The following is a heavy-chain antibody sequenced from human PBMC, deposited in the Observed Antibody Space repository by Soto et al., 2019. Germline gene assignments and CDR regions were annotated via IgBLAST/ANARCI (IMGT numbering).Heavy chain of an antibody. CDR2: ISGSGGST. V-gene: IGHV3-23*01. CDR1: GFTFSSYA. D-gene: IGHD2-2*01. J-gene: IGHJ4*02. CDR3: ASWDIAVVPAAEAYFDY. Sequence: GGSLRLSCAASGFTFSSYAMSWVRQAPGKGLEWVSAISGSGGSTYYADSVKGRFTISRDNSKNTLYLQMNSLRAEDTAVYYCASWDIAVVPAAEAYFDYWGQGTLVTVSS.